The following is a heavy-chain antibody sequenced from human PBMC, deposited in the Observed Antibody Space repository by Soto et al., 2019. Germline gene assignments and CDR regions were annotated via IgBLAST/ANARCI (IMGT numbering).Heavy chain of an antibody. D-gene: IGHD6-19*01. Sequence: PSETLSLTCTVSGGSISSYYWSWIRQPPGKGLEWIGYIYYSGSTNYNPSLKSRVTISVDTSKNQFSLKLSSVTAADTAVYYCARATRNPVDGTFEFWGQGTRVTVSS. CDR1: GGSISSYY. J-gene: IGHJ4*02. V-gene: IGHV4-59*01. CDR2: IYYSGST. CDR3: ARATRNPVDGTFEF.